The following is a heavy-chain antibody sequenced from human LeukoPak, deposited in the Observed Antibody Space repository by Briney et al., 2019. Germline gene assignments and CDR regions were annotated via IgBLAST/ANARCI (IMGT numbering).Heavy chain of an antibody. Sequence: GGSLRLSCAASGFTFDDYAMHWVRQAPGKGLEWVSVISWNSGSIGYADSVKGRFTISRDNAKNSLYLQMNSLRAEDTALYYCAKAVAVAGSYFDYWGQGTLVTVSS. V-gene: IGHV3-9*01. D-gene: IGHD6-19*01. J-gene: IGHJ4*02. CDR3: AKAVAVAGSYFDY. CDR2: ISWNSGSI. CDR1: GFTFDDYA.